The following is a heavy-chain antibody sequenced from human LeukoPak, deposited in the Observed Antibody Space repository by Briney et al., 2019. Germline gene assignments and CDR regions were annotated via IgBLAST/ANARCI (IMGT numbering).Heavy chain of an antibody. CDR3: VRFALSSSLDH. D-gene: IGHD6-13*01. Sequence: GESLKISCKISGYRLTSNWIGWVRQVPGKGLEWMGLIYPGYSDAKYSPSFQGQVTFSVGASISTAYLQSSGLRASDAAIYYCVRFALSSSLDHWGQGTLVTVSS. CDR2: IYPGYSDA. J-gene: IGHJ5*02. V-gene: IGHV5-51*01. CDR1: GYRLTSNW.